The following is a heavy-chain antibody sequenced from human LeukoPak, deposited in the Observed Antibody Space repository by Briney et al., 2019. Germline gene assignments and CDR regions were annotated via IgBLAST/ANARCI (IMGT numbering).Heavy chain of an antibody. CDR3: ARDTGGRYQLQYRYYYGMDI. D-gene: IGHD2-2*02. Sequence: QSGRSLRLSCAASGFTFSSYGMHWVRQAPGKGLEWVAVIWYDGSNKYYADSVKGRFTISRDNSKNTLYLQMNSLRAEDTAVYYCARDTGGRYQLQYRYYYGMDIWGQGTTVTVSS. CDR1: GFTFSSYG. CDR2: IWYDGSNK. V-gene: IGHV3-33*01. J-gene: IGHJ6*02.